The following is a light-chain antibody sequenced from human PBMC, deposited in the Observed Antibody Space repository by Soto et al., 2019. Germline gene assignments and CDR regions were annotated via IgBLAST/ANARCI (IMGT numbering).Light chain of an antibody. J-gene: IGKJ1*01. V-gene: IGKV1-27*01. Sequence: DIQLTQSPSSLSASVGDRLTITCRVSQGITSCLNWHRQKPGKVPKFLIYSASNLQSGVPSRFSGSGSGTNFTLTISSLQSEDFALYYCHQYENWPQTFGQGTKVEI. CDR2: SAS. CDR3: HQYENWPQT. CDR1: QGITSC.